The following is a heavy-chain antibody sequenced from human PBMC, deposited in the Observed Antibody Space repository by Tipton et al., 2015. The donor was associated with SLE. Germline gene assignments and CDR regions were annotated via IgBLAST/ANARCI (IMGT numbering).Heavy chain of an antibody. CDR3: AKAYGDYQWFYSMDV. V-gene: IGHV3-30*02. CDR1: GFTFSSYG. J-gene: IGHJ6*02. D-gene: IGHD4-17*01. CDR2: IRYDGSNK. Sequence: SLRLSCAASGFTFSSYGMLWVRQAPGKGLEWVAFIRYDGSNKYSADSAKGRFTISRDNSKNTLFLQMNSLRAEDTAVYYCAKAYGDYQWFYSMDVWGQGTTVTVSS.